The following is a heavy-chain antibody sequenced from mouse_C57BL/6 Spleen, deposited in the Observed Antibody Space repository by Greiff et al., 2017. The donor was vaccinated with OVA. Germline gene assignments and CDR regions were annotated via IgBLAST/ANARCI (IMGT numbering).Heavy chain of an antibody. Sequence: QVQLQQPGAELVKPGASVKLSCKASGYTFTSYWMHWVKQRPGQGLEWIGMIHPNSGSTNYNEKFKSKATLTVDKSSSTAYMQLSSLTSEDSAVYYCARRTIVTKGVDYWGQGTTLTVSS. CDR3: ARRTIVTKGVDY. CDR2: IHPNSGST. V-gene: IGHV1-64*01. J-gene: IGHJ2*01. D-gene: IGHD2-5*01. CDR1: GYTFTSYW.